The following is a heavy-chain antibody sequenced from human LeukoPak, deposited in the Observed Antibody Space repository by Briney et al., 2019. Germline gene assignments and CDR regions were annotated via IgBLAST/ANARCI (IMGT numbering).Heavy chain of an antibody. D-gene: IGHD4-17*01. V-gene: IGHV4-34*01. J-gene: IGHJ6*03. CDR1: GGSFSGYY. CDR3: ACRTTVTYYYYMDV. Sequence: SETLSLTCAVYGGSFSGYYWSWIRQPPGKGLEWIREINHSGSTNYNPSLKSRVTISVDTSKNQFSLKLSSVTAADTAVYYCACRTTVTYYYYMDVWGKGTTVTVSS. CDR2: INHSGST.